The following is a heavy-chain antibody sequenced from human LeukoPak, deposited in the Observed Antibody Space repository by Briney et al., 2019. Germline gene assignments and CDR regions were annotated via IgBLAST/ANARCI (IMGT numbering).Heavy chain of an antibody. J-gene: IGHJ4*02. V-gene: IGHV3-21*01. D-gene: IGHD3-22*01. Sequence: PGGSLRLSCGASGFTFSSYSMSWVRQAPGKGLERVSSISSSSSYIYYADSVKGRFTISRDNAKNSLYLQMNSLRADDTAVYYCARDLGDSSGYTDYWGQGTLVTVSS. CDR1: GFTFSSYS. CDR2: ISSSSSYI. CDR3: ARDLGDSSGYTDY.